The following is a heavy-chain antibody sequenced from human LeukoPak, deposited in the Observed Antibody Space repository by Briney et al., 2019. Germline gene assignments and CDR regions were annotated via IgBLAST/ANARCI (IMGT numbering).Heavy chain of an antibody. CDR3: ASRGTSYGSGTYFGA. V-gene: IGHV3-53*01. Sequence: GGSLRLSCVVSGITVSSTYVSWVRQAPGEGLEWVSIIYSGGSTYYTDSVKGRFTISRDNSKNTVYLQMNSLRDEDTAVYYCASRGTSYGSGTYFGAWGQGTVVTVSS. CDR2: IYSGGST. CDR1: GITVSSTY. J-gene: IGHJ4*02. D-gene: IGHD3-10*01.